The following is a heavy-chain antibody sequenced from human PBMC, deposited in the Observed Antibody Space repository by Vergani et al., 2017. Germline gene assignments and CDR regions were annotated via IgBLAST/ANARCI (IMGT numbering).Heavy chain of an antibody. Sequence: QVQLQESGPGLVKPSGTLSLTCAVSGGSISRSNWWSWVRQPPGKGREWIGEIYHSGSTNYNPSLKSRVTISVYKSKNQFSLKLSSVTAADTAVYYCARAQYYDSSGSMGTYYFDYWGQGTLVTVSS. D-gene: IGHD3-22*01. CDR3: ARAQYYDSSGSMGTYYFDY. J-gene: IGHJ4*02. V-gene: IGHV4-4*02. CDR1: GGSISRSNW. CDR2: IYHSGST.